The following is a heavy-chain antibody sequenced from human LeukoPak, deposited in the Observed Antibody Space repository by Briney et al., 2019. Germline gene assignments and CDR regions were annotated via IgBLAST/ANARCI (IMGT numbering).Heavy chain of an antibody. V-gene: IGHV3-74*01. Sequence: GGSLRLSCAASGNYWTHWVRQAPGKGLVWVSHINSDGSWTSYADSVKGRFTISKDNAKNTVYLQMNSLRAEDTAVYYCAKDGGLWVSAHWGDSWGRGTLVTVSS. J-gene: IGHJ4*02. CDR1: GNYW. CDR2: INSDGSWT. CDR3: AKDGGLWVSAHWGDS. D-gene: IGHD7-27*01.